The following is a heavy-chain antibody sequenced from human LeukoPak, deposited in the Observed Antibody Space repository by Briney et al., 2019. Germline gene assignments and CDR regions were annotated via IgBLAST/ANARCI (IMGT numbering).Heavy chain of an antibody. V-gene: IGHV3-48*03. D-gene: IGHD6-19*01. J-gene: IGHJ4*02. CDR1: GFTFSSYE. CDR2: ISSSGSSI. Sequence: GGSLRLSCAASGFTFSSYEMNWVSQAPGNGLEWVSYISSSGSSINYADSVKGRFTISRDNAKNSLFLQMNSLRAEDTGLYYCARNRYSSGQGFFDYWGQGTLVTVSS. CDR3: ARNRYSSGQGFFDY.